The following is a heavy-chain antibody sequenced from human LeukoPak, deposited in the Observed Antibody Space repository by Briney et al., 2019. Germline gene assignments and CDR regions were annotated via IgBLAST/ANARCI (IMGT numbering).Heavy chain of an antibody. Sequence: GGSLRLSCAASGFTFSTYSMNWVRQAPGKGLEWASYISSSSSGIYYTDSVKGRFTISRDNAKNALYLQMNSLRAEDTAVYYCARGYFDSSSSPTGDYWGQGTLVTVSS. CDR3: ARGYFDSSSSPTGDY. D-gene: IGHD3-22*01. V-gene: IGHV3-48*01. CDR2: ISSSSSGI. J-gene: IGHJ4*02. CDR1: GFTFSTYS.